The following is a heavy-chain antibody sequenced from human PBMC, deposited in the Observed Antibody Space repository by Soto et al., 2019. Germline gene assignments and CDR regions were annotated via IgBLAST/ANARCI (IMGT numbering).Heavy chain of an antibody. J-gene: IGHJ6*02. CDR2: IYYSGST. D-gene: IGHD2-8*01. Sequence: QLHLQESGPGLVKPSETLSLTCTVSGGSISSTNYYWGWIRQPPGKGLEWIGSIYYSGSTYYNPSLKSRVTISADTSKNQFSLKLNSVTAADTAVYYCARHERSGNGGSYGMDVWGQGTTVTVSS. CDR3: ARHERSGNGGSYGMDV. CDR1: GGSISSTNYY. V-gene: IGHV4-39*01.